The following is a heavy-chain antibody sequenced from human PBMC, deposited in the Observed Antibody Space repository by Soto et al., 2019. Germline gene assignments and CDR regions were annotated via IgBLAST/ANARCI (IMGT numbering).Heavy chain of an antibody. V-gene: IGHV4-34*01. J-gene: IGHJ6*02. Sequence: SETLSLTSAVYGGNFSGYYWSWIRQPPGKGLEWIGEINHSGSTNYNPSLKSRVTISVDTSKNQFPLKLSSVTAADTAVYYCARGSGYSYGARYYYGMDVWGQGTTVTVSS. D-gene: IGHD5-18*01. CDR2: INHSGST. CDR3: ARGSGYSYGARYYYGMDV. CDR1: GGNFSGYY.